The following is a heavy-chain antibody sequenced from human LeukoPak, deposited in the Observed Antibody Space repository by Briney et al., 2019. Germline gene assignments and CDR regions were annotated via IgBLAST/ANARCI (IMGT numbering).Heavy chain of an antibody. D-gene: IGHD2-2*01. CDR3: ARLSSTDFDS. J-gene: IGHJ4*02. V-gene: IGHV4-59*08. CDR1: SDSVNNNY. CDR2: IHYSGST. Sequence: SETLSLTCTVSSDSVNNNYWSWIRQPPGKGLEWIGNIHYSGSTNYNPSLKSRVTISIDTSKNQFSLKLTSVTAPDTAVYFCARLSSTDFDSWGQGTLVTVSS.